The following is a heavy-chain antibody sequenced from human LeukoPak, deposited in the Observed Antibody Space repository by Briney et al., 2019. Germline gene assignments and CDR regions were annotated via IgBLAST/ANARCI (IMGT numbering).Heavy chain of an antibody. CDR1: GFTVSSNY. CDR3: ARMAGRYDILTGYWYYFDY. D-gene: IGHD3-9*01. CDR2: IYSGGST. V-gene: IGHV3-53*01. J-gene: IGHJ4*02. Sequence: PGGSLRLSCAASGFTVSSNYMSWVRQAPGKGLEWVSVIYSGGSTYYADSMKGRFTISGDNSKNTLYLQMNSLRAEDTAVYYCARMAGRYDILTGYWYYFDYWGQGTLVTVSS.